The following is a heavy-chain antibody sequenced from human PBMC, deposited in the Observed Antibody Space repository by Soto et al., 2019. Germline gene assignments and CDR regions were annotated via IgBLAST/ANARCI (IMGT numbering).Heavy chain of an antibody. J-gene: IGHJ5*01. CDR3: ARDPSEGRVGNWFES. CDR2: ISSSTSYV. D-gene: IGHD2-2*01. CDR1: GFTFSTYG. Sequence: EVQLVESGGGLVKPGGSLRLSCAASGFTFSTYGMKWLRQAPGKGLEWVASISSSTSYVYYADSVKGRFSTSRDNAKNILYLEMYALRTEDTAVYYCARDPSEGRVGNWFESWGQGTLVTVSS. V-gene: IGHV3-21*06.